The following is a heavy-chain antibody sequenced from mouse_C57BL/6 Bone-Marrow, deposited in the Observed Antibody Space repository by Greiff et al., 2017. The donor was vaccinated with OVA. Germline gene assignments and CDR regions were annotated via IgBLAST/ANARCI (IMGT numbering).Heavy chain of an antibody. CDR1: GYTFTDYY. V-gene: IGHV1-26*01. CDR2: INPNNGGT. Sequence: EVQLQQSGPELVKPGASVKISCKASGYTFTDYYMNWVKQSHGKSLEWIGDINPNNGGTSYNQKFKGKATLTVDKSSSTAYMELRSLTSEDSAVYYCARENYYSKDYWGQGTTLTVSS. D-gene: IGHD2-5*01. CDR3: ARENYYSKDY. J-gene: IGHJ2*01.